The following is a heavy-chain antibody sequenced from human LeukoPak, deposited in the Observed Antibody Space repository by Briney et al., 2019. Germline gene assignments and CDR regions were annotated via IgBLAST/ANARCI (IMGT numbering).Heavy chain of an antibody. J-gene: IGHJ4*02. V-gene: IGHV4-30-2*01. D-gene: IGHD4-11*01. CDR2: IYHSGST. CDR3: ASKIFDYSKDY. CDR1: GGSISSGDYY. Sequence: SETLSLTCTVSGGSISSGDYYWSWIRQPPGKGLEWIGYIYHSGSTYYNPSLKSRVTISVDRSKNQFSLKLSSVTAADTAVYYCASKIFDYSKDYWGQGTLVTVSS.